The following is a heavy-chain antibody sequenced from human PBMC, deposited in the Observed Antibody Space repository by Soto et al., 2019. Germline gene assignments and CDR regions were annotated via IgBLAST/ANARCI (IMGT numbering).Heavy chain of an antibody. CDR3: ARQANLIGFDY. CDR1: GGSISRSSSY. D-gene: IGHD3-22*01. V-gene: IGHV4-39*01. CDR2: IYYSGTT. Sequence: QLQLQESGPGLVKPSETLSLTCTVSGGSISRSSSYWGWIRQPPGKGLEWIGSIYYSGTTFYNPSLKSRVTVSVDTSKNQFSLKLSSVTAADTAVYYCARQANLIGFDYWGQGTMVTVSS. J-gene: IGHJ4*02.